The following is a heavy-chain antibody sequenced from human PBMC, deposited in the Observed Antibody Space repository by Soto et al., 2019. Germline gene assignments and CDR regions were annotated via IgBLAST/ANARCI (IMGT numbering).Heavy chain of an antibody. CDR2: IIPILGIA. Sequence: QVQLVQSGAEVKKPGSSVKVSCKASGGTFSSYTISWVRQAPGQGLEWMGRIIPILGIANYAQKFQGRVTITADKYTSTAYMELSSMRSEDTAVYYCATTTGTDAFDIWGQGTMVTVSS. J-gene: IGHJ3*02. CDR3: ATTTGTDAFDI. V-gene: IGHV1-69*02. CDR1: GGTFSSYT. D-gene: IGHD1-1*01.